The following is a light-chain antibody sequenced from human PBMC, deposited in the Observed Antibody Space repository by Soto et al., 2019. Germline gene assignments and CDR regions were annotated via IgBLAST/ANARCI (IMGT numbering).Light chain of an antibody. CDR1: QSVSSSY. CDR2: GTS. Sequence: ETVLTQSPGTLSLSPGESATLSCRASQSVSSSYLAWYQQKPGQAPRLLIYGTSGRATGIPDRFSGSGSGTDFNLTLSRLEPEDFAVYYCQQYDTYSWTFGQGTKVEIK. V-gene: IGKV3-20*01. CDR3: QQYDTYSWT. J-gene: IGKJ1*01.